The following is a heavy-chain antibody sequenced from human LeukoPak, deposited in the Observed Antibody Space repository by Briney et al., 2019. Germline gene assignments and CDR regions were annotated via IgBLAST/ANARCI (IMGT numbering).Heavy chain of an antibody. Sequence: SEPLSLTCTVSGVSMSNSNYYWGWIRQPPGKGLEWIGSMYYSGNTYYNPSLKSRVTLSVDTSKNQFSVKLSSVTAADTAVYYCARHGGYTMYYFDYWGQGALVTVSS. CDR3: ARHGGYTMYYFDY. CDR2: MYYSGNT. D-gene: IGHD5-18*01. V-gene: IGHV4-39*01. CDR1: GVSMSNSNYY. J-gene: IGHJ4*02.